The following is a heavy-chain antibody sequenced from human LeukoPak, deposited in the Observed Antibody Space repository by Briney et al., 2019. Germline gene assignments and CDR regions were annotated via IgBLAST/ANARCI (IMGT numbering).Heavy chain of an antibody. CDR1: ASSLSTYG. J-gene: IGHJ5*02. Sequence: ASSLSTYGIGWGRHAPGEWRGWGAVISYDESNKYYADAVKGRFTISKDNSKNPLYLQMNSLRAEDTAVHYWAKGNSSYYPFCASWGQGTLVTVSS. CDR2: ISYDESNK. CDR3: AKGNSSYYPFCAS. D-gene: IGHD3-22*01. V-gene: IGHV3-30*18.